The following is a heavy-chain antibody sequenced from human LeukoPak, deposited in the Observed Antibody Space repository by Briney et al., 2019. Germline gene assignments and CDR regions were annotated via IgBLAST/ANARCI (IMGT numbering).Heavy chain of an antibody. CDR3: ARGAWFGESHFDY. J-gene: IGHJ4*02. CDR1: GGTFSSYA. V-gene: IGHV1-69*13. D-gene: IGHD3-10*01. CDR2: IIPIFGTA. Sequence: SVKVSCKASGGTFSSYAISWVRQAPGQGLEWMGGIIPIFGTANYAQKFQGRVTITADESTSTAYMELSSPRSEDTAVYYCARGAWFGESHFDYWGQGTLVTVSS.